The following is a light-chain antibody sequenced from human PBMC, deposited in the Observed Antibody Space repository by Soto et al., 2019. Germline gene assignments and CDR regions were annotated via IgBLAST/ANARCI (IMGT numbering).Light chain of an antibody. CDR1: QSISAW. J-gene: IGKJ4*01. CDR2: KES. CDR3: HQYNSNPLT. V-gene: IGKV1-5*03. Sequence: DIQMTQSPSTLSASVGDRVIITCRASQSISAWLAWYQQKPGKAPKLLIYKESSLESGDPSRFSGSGSGTEFTLTISGLQPDDFATYYCHQYNSNPLTFGGGTKVEIK.